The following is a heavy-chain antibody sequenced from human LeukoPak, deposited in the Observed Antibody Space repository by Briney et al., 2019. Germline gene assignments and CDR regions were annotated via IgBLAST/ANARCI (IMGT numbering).Heavy chain of an antibody. CDR1: GFSFTNYW. Sequence: GESLKISCKASGFSFTNYWIGWVRQMPGKGLEWMGIIYPGESDTRYSPSFQGQVTISADKSSSTAYLQWRSLKASDTAMYYCAGHSFDTVDAFDVWGQGTIVIVSA. CDR2: IYPGESDT. CDR3: AGHSFDTVDAFDV. V-gene: IGHV5-51*01. J-gene: IGHJ3*01. D-gene: IGHD2-2*02.